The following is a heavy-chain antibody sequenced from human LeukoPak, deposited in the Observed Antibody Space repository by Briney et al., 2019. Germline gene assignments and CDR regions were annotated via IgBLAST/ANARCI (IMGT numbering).Heavy chain of an antibody. D-gene: IGHD2-15*01. Sequence: GGSLRLSCAASGFTFSSYGINWVRQAPGKGLEWVAVISNDGSNKYYGDSVKGRFTTSRDNSKNTLYLQMNSLRAEDTAVYYCARAEGYCSGGSCYHDAFDIWGQGTMVTVSS. CDR1: GFTFSSYG. V-gene: IGHV3-30*03. CDR3: ARAEGYCSGGSCYHDAFDI. J-gene: IGHJ3*02. CDR2: ISNDGSNK.